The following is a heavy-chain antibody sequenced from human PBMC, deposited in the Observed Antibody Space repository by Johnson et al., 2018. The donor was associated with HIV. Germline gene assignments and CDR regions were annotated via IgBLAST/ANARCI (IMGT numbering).Heavy chain of an antibody. J-gene: IGHJ3*02. Sequence: QLVESGGGLVQSGGSPRLSCEASRITVGSNYMSWVRRAPGKGLEWVSVIYSGGTTYYADSVKGRFTISRDNSKNTVYLQMNSLRVEDTAVYLCAREDDSSGYYYFFGAFDIWGQGTMVTVSS. CDR1: RITVGSNY. CDR2: IYSGGTT. CDR3: AREDDSSGYYYFFGAFDI. V-gene: IGHV3-66*01. D-gene: IGHD3-22*01.